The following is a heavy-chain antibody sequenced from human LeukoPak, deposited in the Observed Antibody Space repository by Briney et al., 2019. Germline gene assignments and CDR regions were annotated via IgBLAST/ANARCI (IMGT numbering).Heavy chain of an antibody. V-gene: IGHV3-66*01. D-gene: IGHD6-13*01. Sequence: GGSLRLSCAASGFTVSSNYMSWVRQAPGKGLEWVSVIYSGGSTYYADSVKGRFTISRDNAKNSLYLQMNSLRAEDTAVYYCAREYSSSPDIWGQGTMVTVSS. CDR3: AREYSSSPDI. J-gene: IGHJ3*02. CDR1: GFTVSSNY. CDR2: IYSGGST.